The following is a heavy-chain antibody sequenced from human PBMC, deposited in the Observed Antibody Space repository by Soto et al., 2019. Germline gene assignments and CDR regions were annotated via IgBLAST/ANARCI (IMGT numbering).Heavy chain of an antibody. CDR1: GYTFTGDY. V-gene: IGHV1-2*02. CDR3: ARDRGSSGRRWFDP. CDR2: IDPNSGGT. J-gene: IGHJ5*02. Sequence: GASVKVSCKASGYTFTGDYMHWVRQAPGQGLEWMGWIDPNSGGTNYAQKFQGRVTMTRDTSISTAYMELSRLRSDDTAVYYCARDRGSSGRRWFDPWGQGTLVTVSS. D-gene: IGHD3-10*01.